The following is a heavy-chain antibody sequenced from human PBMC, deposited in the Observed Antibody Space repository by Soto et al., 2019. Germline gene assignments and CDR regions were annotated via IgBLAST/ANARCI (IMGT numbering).Heavy chain of an antibody. J-gene: IGHJ3*02. Sequence: GGSLRLSCAASGFTFSSYAMSWVRQAPGKGLEWVSAISGSGGSTYYADSVKGRFTISRDNSKNTLYLQMNRLRAEDAAVYYGAKQLPGIAAAGTGDDAFDIWGQGTMVTVSS. CDR2: ISGSGGST. D-gene: IGHD6-13*01. V-gene: IGHV3-23*01. CDR3: AKQLPGIAAAGTGDDAFDI. CDR1: GFTFSSYA.